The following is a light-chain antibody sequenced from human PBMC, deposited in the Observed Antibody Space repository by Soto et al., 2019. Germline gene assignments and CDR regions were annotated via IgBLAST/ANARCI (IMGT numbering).Light chain of an antibody. CDR3: QQYNNWPLT. CDR2: GES. V-gene: IGKV3-15*01. CDR1: QSVSSK. Sequence: EIVMTQSPATLSVSPGERATLSCRASQSVSSKLAWYQQKPGQAPRLLIYGESTRATGIPARFSGSGSGTEFTLTISSLQSEDFAVYYCQQYNNWPLTFGGGTKVEIK. J-gene: IGKJ4*01.